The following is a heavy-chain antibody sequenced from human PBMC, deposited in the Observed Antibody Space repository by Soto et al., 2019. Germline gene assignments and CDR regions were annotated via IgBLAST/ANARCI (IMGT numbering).Heavy chain of an antibody. V-gene: IGHV1-18*01. Sequence: QVQLVQSGAEVKKPGASVKVSCKASGYTFTSYGISWVRQAPGQGLEWMGWISAYNGNTNYAQKLQGRVTMTTDTCTSRAYQEMRSMRSDDTAVYYCARVVVAVAGGDYWGQGPLVTVYS. CDR2: ISAYNGNT. CDR1: GYTFTSYG. D-gene: IGHD6-19*01. CDR3: ARVVVAVAGGDY. J-gene: IGHJ4*02.